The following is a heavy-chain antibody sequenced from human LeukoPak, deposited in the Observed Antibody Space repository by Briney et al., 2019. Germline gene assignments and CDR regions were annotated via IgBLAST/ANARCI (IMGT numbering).Heavy chain of an antibody. Sequence: SETLSLTCAVYGGSFSGYYWSWIRQPPGKGLEWIGEINHSGSTNYNPPLKSRVTISVDTSKNQFSLKLSSVTAADTAVYYCARGGPKVVVAASRGYYFDYWGQGTLVTVSS. J-gene: IGHJ4*02. CDR2: INHSGST. CDR3: ARGGPKVVVAASRGYYFDY. CDR1: GGSFSGYY. V-gene: IGHV4-34*01. D-gene: IGHD2-15*01.